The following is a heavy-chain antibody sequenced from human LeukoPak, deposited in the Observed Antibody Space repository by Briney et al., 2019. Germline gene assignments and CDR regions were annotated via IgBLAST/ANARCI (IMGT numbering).Heavy chain of an antibody. CDR3: ARGKAIRYFDWLSDAFDI. Sequence: SETLSLTCAVYGGSFSGYYWSWIRQPPGKGLEWIGEINHSGSTNYNPSLKSRVTISVDTSKNQFSLKLSSVTAADTAVYYCARGKAIRYFDWLSDAFDIWGQGTMVTVSS. CDR1: GGSFSGYY. V-gene: IGHV4-34*01. J-gene: IGHJ3*02. D-gene: IGHD3-9*01. CDR2: INHSGST.